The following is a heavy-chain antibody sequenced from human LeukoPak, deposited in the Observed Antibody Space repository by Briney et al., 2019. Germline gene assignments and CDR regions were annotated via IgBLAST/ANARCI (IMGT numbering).Heavy chain of an antibody. Sequence: GSLKLSCVGSGFTFSTTGMNWVRQAPGKGLEWVSYIPGGSGTIHYADSVRGRFTISRDNAKNSLYLQMNNLRVEDTAIYYCAREGPDYWGQGTLVTVSS. CDR2: IPGGSGTI. CDR3: AREGPDY. V-gene: IGHV3-48*01. J-gene: IGHJ4*02. CDR1: GFTFSTTG.